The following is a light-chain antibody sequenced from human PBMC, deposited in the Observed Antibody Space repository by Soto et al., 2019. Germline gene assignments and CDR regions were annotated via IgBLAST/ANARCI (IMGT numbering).Light chain of an antibody. CDR1: QSINRD. Sequence: EIVMTQSPATLSVSPGESATLSCRASQSINRDLAWYVQKPGQAPRRVIYGASTWGTGVPPRFTGSGSGTEFTLTFSGLQSEDFAVYYWHQYNSWPITFSQGTRLENK. J-gene: IGKJ5*01. V-gene: IGKV3D-15*01. CDR3: HQYNSWPIT. CDR2: GAS.